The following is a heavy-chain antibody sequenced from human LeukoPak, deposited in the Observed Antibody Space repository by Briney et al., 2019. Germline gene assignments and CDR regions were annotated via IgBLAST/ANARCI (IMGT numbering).Heavy chain of an antibody. Sequence: ASVKVSCKASGGTFSSYAINWVRQATGQGLEWMGWMNPNSGNTGYAQKFQGRVTMTRNTSISTAYMELSSLRSEDTAVYFCARDGGGSHYDFGYWGQGTLVTVSS. V-gene: IGHV1-8*02. J-gene: IGHJ4*02. CDR3: ARDGGGSHYDFGY. CDR2: MNPNSGNT. CDR1: GGTFSSYA. D-gene: IGHD3-16*01.